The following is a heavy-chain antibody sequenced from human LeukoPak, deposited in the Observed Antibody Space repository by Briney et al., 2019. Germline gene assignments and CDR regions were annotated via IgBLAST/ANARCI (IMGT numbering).Heavy chain of an antibody. CDR3: ARAHNWKYGTFDY. V-gene: IGHV3-21*01. Sequence: PGGSLRLSRAASGFTFSSYSINWVRQAPGKGLEWVSCISSSSSYIYYADSVKGRFTISRDNAKNSLYLQMNSLRVEDTAVYYCARAHNWKYGTFDYWGQGTLVTVSS. D-gene: IGHD1-7*01. CDR1: GFTFSSYS. J-gene: IGHJ4*02. CDR2: ISSSSSYI.